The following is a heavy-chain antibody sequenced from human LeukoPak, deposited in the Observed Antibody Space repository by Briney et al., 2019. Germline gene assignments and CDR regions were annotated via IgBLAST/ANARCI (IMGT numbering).Heavy chain of an antibody. D-gene: IGHD3-22*01. CDR1: GFTISSFY. Sequence: PGGSLRLSCAASGFTISSFYMHWVRQAPGKGLEWVAVISYDGSYKNYVDTAKGRFTISRDISKNTLYLQMNSLRAEDTAVYYCAKRLGYYDSSEGYFDQWGQGTLVTVSS. CDR3: AKRLGYYDSSEGYFDQ. J-gene: IGHJ4*02. CDR2: ISYDGSYK. V-gene: IGHV3-30*18.